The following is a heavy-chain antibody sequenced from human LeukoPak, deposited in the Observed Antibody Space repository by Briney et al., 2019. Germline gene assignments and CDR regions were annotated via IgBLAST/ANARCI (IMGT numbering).Heavy chain of an antibody. J-gene: IGHJ6*03. CDR3: ARSYYGSGSLTYYYYYYYMDV. Sequence: PSETLSLTCTVSGGSITTTTYYWSWIRQPPGKGLEWIGYIYYSGSTNYNPSLKSRVTISVDTSKNQFSLKLSSVTAADTAVYYCARSYYGSGSLTYYYYYYYMDVWGKGTTVTISS. D-gene: IGHD3-10*01. V-gene: IGHV4-61*01. CDR1: GGSITTTTYY. CDR2: IYYSGST.